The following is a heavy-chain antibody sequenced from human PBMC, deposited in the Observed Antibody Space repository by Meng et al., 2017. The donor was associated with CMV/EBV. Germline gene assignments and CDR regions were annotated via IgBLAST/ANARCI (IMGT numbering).Heavy chain of an antibody. CDR1: GYTFTSYY. CDR2: INPNSGGT. J-gene: IGHJ4*02. CDR3: ARVIGYPDPSYFDY. V-gene: IGHV1-2*02. Sequence: ASVKVSCKASGYTFTSYYMHWVRQAPGQGLEWMGWINPNSGGTNYAQKFQGRVTMTRDTSISTAYMELSRLRSDDTAVYYCARVIGYPDPSYFDYWGQGTLVTVSS. D-gene: IGHD3-22*01.